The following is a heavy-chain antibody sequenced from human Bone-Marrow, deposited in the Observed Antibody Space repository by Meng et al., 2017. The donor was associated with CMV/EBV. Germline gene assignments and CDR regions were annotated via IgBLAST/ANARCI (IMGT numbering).Heavy chain of an antibody. J-gene: IGHJ6*02. CDR2: INPSGGST. CDR3: ARAGGSGSYYSVRYYYGMDV. D-gene: IGHD3-10*01. CDR1: GYTFTSYY. V-gene: IGHV1-46*01. Sequence: ASVKVSCKASGYTFTSYYMHWVRQAPGQGLEWMGIINPSGGSTSYAQKFQGRVTMTRDTSTSTVYMGLSSRRSEDTVVYYCARAGGSGSYYSVRYYYGMDVWGQGTTVTVSS.